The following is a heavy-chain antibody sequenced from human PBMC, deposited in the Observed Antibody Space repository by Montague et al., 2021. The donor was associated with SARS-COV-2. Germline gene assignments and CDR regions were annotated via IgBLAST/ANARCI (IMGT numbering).Heavy chain of an antibody. J-gene: IGHJ6*03. V-gene: IGHV4-34*01. Sequence: SETLSLTCAVSGGSFSPYYWTWVRQPPGKGLEWIGEISQGGNTKYNPSLQSRVSISLDTSRNQFSLKLSSVTAADTAIYYCARLGDGIVPSPLLGLRPYYSFYYMDVWGKGTAVTISS. CDR3: ARLGDGIVPSPLLGLRPYYSFYYMDV. CDR2: ISQGGNT. CDR1: GGSFSPYY. D-gene: IGHD7-27*01.